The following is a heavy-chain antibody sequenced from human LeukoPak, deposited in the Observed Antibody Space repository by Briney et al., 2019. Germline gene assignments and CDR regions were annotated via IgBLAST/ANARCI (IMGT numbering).Heavy chain of an antibody. V-gene: IGHV4-4*02. CDR1: VGSISSGNW. J-gene: IGHJ6*02. CDR2: IYHNGTA. Sequence: SGTLSLTCAVSVGSISSGNWWRWVRQSPGKGLEWIGEIYHNGTANYNPSLKSRATISADRFTNHFSLKLTSVTAADTAVYYCATAPILRGEGGEHFKYGMDVWGQGTTVSVSS. CDR3: ATAPILRGEGGEHFKYGMDV. D-gene: IGHD2-2*02.